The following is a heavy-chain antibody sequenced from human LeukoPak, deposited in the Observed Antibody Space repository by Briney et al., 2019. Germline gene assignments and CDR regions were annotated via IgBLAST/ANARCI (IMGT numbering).Heavy chain of an antibody. D-gene: IGHD3-16*02. V-gene: IGHV4-34*01. CDR3: ARGRGYNSFDY. Sequence: PSETLSLTCAVYGGSFSGYYWSWIRQLPGKGLEWIGEINHSGSTNYNPSLKSRVTISVDTSKNQFSLKLTSVTAADTAVYYCARGRGYNSFDYWGQGTLVTVSS. CDR2: INHSGST. CDR1: GGSFSGYY. J-gene: IGHJ4*02.